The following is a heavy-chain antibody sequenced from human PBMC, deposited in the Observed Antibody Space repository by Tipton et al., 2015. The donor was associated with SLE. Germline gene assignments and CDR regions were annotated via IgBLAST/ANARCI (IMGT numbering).Heavy chain of an antibody. CDR3: ARGKGRNWGWGWFDP. CDR1: GGSFSGYY. CDR2: INHSGST. V-gene: IGHV4-34*01. Sequence: TLSLTCAVYGGSFSGYYWSWIRQPPGKGLEWIGEINHSGSTNYNPSLKSRLTILVDTSKNQFSLKLGSVTAADTAVYYCARGKGRNWGWGWFDPWGQGILVTVSS. D-gene: IGHD7-27*01. J-gene: IGHJ5*02.